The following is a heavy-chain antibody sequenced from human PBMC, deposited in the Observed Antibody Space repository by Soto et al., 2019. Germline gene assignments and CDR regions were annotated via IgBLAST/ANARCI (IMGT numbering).Heavy chain of an antibody. CDR1: GYTFTSYG. V-gene: IGHV1-18*01. CDR2: ISAYNGNT. CDR3: ARGTVDYGDYPLAPEWGPSTPVYYYYMDV. Sequence: GASVKVSCKASGYTFTSYGISWVRQAPGQGLEWMGWISAYNGNTNYAQKLQGRVTMTTDTSTSTAYMELRSLSSDDTAVYYCARGTVDYGDYPLAPEWGPSTPVYYYYMDVWGKGTTVTVSS. D-gene: IGHD4-17*01. J-gene: IGHJ6*03.